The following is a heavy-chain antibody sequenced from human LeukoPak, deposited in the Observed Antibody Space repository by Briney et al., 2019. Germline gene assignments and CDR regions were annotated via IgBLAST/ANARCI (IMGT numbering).Heavy chain of an antibody. CDR2: IRSGGSNK. CDR1: GISFSSYS. CDR3: ARGKITMIVGPFDC. Sequence: AGGSLRLSSAGSGISFSSYSMHWVPQAPGKGPEGMAFIRSGGSNKYYADSVKGRFTISRDKTTKSLYLQMNSLRAEDMAVYYSARGKITMIVGPFDCWGQGALVTVSS. D-gene: IGHD3-22*01. V-gene: IGHV3-30*02. J-gene: IGHJ4*02.